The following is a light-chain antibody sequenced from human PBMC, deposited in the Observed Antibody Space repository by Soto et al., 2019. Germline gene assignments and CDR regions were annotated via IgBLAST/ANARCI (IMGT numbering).Light chain of an antibody. V-gene: IGLV2-23*01. J-gene: IGLJ3*02. CDR3: GSYVGSNTLV. Sequence: QSALTQPASVSGSPGQSITISCTGTSSDVGIYNLVSWYQQHPGKAPKLLIYQDSKRPSGVSNRFSGSKSGNTASLTISGLQAEDEADYYCGSYVGSNTLVFGGGTKLTVL. CDR2: QDS. CDR1: SSDVGIYNL.